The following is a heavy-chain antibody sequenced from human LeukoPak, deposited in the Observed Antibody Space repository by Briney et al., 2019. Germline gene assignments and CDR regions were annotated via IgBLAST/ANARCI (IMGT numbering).Heavy chain of an antibody. CDR3: ATFPLRYCSSTSCYLYYYYGMDV. CDR1: GYTFTSYG. D-gene: IGHD2-2*01. CDR2: ISAYNGNT. Sequence: ASVKVSCKASGYTFTSYGISWVRQAPGQGLEWMGWISAYNGNTNYAQKLQGRVTMTTDTSTSTAYTELRSLRSDDTAVYYCATFPLRYCSSTSCYLYYYYGMDVWGQGTTVTVSS. J-gene: IGHJ6*02. V-gene: IGHV1-18*01.